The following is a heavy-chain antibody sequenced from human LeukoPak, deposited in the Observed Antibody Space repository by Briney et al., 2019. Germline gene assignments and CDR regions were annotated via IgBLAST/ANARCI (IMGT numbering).Heavy chain of an antibody. CDR1: GFTFSNYW. CDR2: FSADGINI. J-gene: IGHJ4*02. Sequence: PGGSLRLSCAASGFTFSNYWMSWVRQAPGKGLEWVALFSADGINIYYADSVKGRFTISRDNSKNMLYLQVNSLRVEDTAVYYCAKAAVYSVNWTPFDDWGLGTFVTVSS. V-gene: IGHV3-30*18. D-gene: IGHD1-1*01. CDR3: AKAAVYSVNWTPFDD.